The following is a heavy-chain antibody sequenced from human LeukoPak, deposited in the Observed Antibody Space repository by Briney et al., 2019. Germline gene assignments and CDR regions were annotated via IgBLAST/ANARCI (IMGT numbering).Heavy chain of an antibody. V-gene: IGHV4-30-4*01. Sequence: SETLSLTCTVSGGSISSYYWSWIRQPPGKGLEWIGYIYYSGSTYYNPSLKSRVTISVDTSKNQFSLKLSSVTAADTAVYYCARDLSNYGMDVWGQGTTVTVSS. CDR1: GGSISSYY. CDR2: IYYSGST. CDR3: ARDLSNYGMDV. J-gene: IGHJ6*02.